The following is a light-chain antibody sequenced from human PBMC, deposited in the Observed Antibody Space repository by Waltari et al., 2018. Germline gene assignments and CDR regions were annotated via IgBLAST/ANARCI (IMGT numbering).Light chain of an antibody. V-gene: IGLV1-40*01. J-gene: IGLJ2*01. Sequence: QSVLTQPPSVSGAPGQRVTISCTGSSSTPGAGSDVPGYPQLPGTAPKLLIYGNSNRPSVVPDRFSGSKSGTSASLAITGLQAEDEADDYCQSYDSSLRGVVFGGGTKLTVL. CDR1: SSTPGAGSD. CDR3: QSYDSSLRGVV. CDR2: GNS.